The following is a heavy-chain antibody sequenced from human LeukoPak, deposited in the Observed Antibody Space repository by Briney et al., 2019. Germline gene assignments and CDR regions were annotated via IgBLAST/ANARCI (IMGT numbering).Heavy chain of an antibody. Sequence: PSDTLSLTCTVSGGSIDSYHWSWIRHPAGRGLEWIGRIYTSGSTNYNPSLKSRVTMSVDTSKNQFSLKLSSVTAADTAVYYCARVVQKLERIALAATSEWRANWYFDLWGRGTLVTVSS. CDR2: IYTSGST. D-gene: IGHD6-19*01. CDR3: ARVVQKLERIALAATSEWRANWYFDL. V-gene: IGHV4-4*07. J-gene: IGHJ2*01. CDR1: GGSIDSYH.